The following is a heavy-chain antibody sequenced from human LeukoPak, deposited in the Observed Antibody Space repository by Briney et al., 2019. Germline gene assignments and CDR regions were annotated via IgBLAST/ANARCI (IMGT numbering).Heavy chain of an antibody. Sequence: ASVKVSCKTSGYTFTGYYIHLLRQAPGQGLEWMGWINPNSGGTNYAQKFQGRVTMTRDTSISIAYMELSRLRSDDTAVYYCARGPNYDSSGYNFPPGAEYFQHWGQGTLVTVSS. D-gene: IGHD3-22*01. CDR2: INPNSGGT. CDR1: GYTFTGYY. J-gene: IGHJ1*01. V-gene: IGHV1-2*02. CDR3: ARGPNYDSSGYNFPPGAEYFQH.